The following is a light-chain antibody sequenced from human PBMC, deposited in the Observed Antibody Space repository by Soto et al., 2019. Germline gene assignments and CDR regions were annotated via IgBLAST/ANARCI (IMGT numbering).Light chain of an antibody. V-gene: IGLV8-61*01. CDR1: SGSVSTTAY. CDR2: STN. J-gene: IGLJ2*01. CDR3: VLYMGSGIYL. Sequence: QTVVTQEPSFSVSPGRTVTLTCALSSGSVSTTAYPSWYQQTPGQAPRTLIYSTNIRSSGVPDRFSGSILGNKAALTIAGAQAHYEADYNCVLYMGSGIYLFGRGTKLTVL.